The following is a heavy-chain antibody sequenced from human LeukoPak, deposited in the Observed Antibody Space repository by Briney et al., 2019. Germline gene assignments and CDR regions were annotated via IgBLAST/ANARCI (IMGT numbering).Heavy chain of an antibody. CDR3: ARDSLSDYGDYGPFDS. J-gene: IGHJ4*02. D-gene: IGHD4-17*01. CDR1: GFTFSSYS. Sequence: PGGSLRLSCAASGFTFSSYSMNWVRQAPGKGLEWVSSISSSSSYIYYADSVKGRFTISRDNAKNSLYLQMNSLRAEDTAVYYCARDSLSDYGDYGPFDSWGQGTLVSVSS. V-gene: IGHV3-21*01. CDR2: ISSSSSYI.